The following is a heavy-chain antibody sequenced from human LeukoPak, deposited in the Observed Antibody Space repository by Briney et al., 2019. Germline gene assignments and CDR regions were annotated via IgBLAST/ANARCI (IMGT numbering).Heavy chain of an antibody. CDR2: IYYSGST. CDR1: GGSFSGYY. J-gene: IGHJ5*02. CDR3: ARSYDSWSGYFS. Sequence: SETLSLTCAVYGGSFSGYYWSWIRQPPGKGLEWIGYIYYSGSTNYNPSLESRVTMSVDTSKNQISLRLSSVTAADTAVYYCARSYDSWSGYFSWGQGTLVTVSS. D-gene: IGHD3-3*01. V-gene: IGHV4-59*01.